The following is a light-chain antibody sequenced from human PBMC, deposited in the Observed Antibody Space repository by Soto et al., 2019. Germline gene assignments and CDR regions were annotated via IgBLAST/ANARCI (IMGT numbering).Light chain of an antibody. CDR3: QQSYSTPRT. J-gene: IGKJ1*01. CDR1: QTINNR. CDR2: AAS. Sequence: DIQMTQSPSTLSASVGDRVTIPCRASQTINNRLAWYQQKPGKAPKLLIYAASSLQSGVPSRFSGSGSGTDFTLTISSLQPEDFATYYCQQSYSTPRTFGQGTKVDIK. V-gene: IGKV1-39*01.